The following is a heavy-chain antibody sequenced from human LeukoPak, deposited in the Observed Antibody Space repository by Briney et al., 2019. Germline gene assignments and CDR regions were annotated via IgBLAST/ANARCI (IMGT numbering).Heavy chain of an antibody. CDR1: GFTFSSYW. CDR3: ARGGYSSSWYVDY. CDR2: IKQDGSEK. V-gene: IGHV3-7*01. Sequence: GGSLRLSCAASGFTFSSYWMSWVRQAPGKGLEWVANIKQDGSEKYYVDSVKGRFTISRDNAKNSLYLQMNSLRAEDTAVYYCARGGYSSSWYVDYWGQGTLVTVSS. J-gene: IGHJ4*02. D-gene: IGHD6-13*01.